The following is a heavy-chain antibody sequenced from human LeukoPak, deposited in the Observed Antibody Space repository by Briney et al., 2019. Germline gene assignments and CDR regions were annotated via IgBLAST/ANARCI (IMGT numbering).Heavy chain of an antibody. Sequence: GGSLRLSCAASGFTFSSYPMSWVRQAPGKGLEWVSIISTDSTYTFYAHSMKGRFTISRDNSKDTLYLQMSSLRVEDTAVYFCAKGEGYCGGGTCYRYFDSWGQGTLVTVSS. V-gene: IGHV3-23*01. J-gene: IGHJ4*02. CDR2: ISTDSTYT. D-gene: IGHD2-15*01. CDR1: GFTFSSYP. CDR3: AKGEGYCGGGTCYRYFDS.